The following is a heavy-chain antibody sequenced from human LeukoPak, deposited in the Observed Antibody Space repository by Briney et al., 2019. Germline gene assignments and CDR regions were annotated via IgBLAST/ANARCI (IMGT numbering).Heavy chain of an antibody. CDR3: ARDLYYDSSGYYFHDY. D-gene: IGHD3-22*01. CDR1: GLTVSSNY. V-gene: IGHV3-53*01. CDR2: IYSGGST. J-gene: IGHJ4*02. Sequence: PGGSLRLSCAASGLTVSSNYMSWVRQAPGKGLECVSVIYSGGSTFYADSVKGRFTISRDISKNTLYLQMNSLRAEDTAVYYCARDLYYDSSGYYFHDYWGQGTLVTVSS.